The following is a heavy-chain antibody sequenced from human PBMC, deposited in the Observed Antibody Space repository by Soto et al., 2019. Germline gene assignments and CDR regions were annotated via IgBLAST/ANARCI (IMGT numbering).Heavy chain of an antibody. Sequence: PSETLSLTCTVSGGFIWGWIRQSPDKGLQWIGEIYHSGITNYNPSLRSRVSMSVDKSNNEFSLSLTSVTAADTAVYYCATLPPRIVVVFTEMPTWGQGILVTV. CDR2: IYHSGIT. CDR3: ATLPPRIVVVFTEMPT. J-gene: IGHJ5*02. CDR1: GGFI. V-gene: IGHV4-59*12. D-gene: IGHD2-21*01.